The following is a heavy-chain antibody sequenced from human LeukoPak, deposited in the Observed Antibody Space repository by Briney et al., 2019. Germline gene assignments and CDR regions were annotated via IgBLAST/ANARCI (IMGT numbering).Heavy chain of an antibody. CDR1: GYTFTSYY. V-gene: IGHV1-46*01. CDR3: ARDTGYNFALY. J-gene: IGHJ4*02. D-gene: IGHD1-20*01. Sequence: GASVTVSFKASGYTFTSYYMHWVRQAPGQGLEWMGIINPSGGSTSYAQKFLGRVTMTRDTSTSTVYMELSSLRSEDTAVYYCARDTGYNFALYWGQGTLVTVSS. CDR2: INPSGGST.